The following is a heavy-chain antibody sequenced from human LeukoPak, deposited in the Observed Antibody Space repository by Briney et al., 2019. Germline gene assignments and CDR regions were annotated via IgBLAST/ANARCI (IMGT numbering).Heavy chain of an antibody. CDR3: AREWIAGATAEGGFDY. V-gene: IGHV4-39*07. D-gene: IGHD1-26*01. CDR2: IYYSGST. CDR1: GGSISSSSYY. Sequence: PSETLSLTCTVSGGSISSSSYYWGWIRQPPGKGLEWIGSIYYSGSTYYNPSLKSRVTISVDTSKNQFSLKLSSVTAADTAVYYCAREWIAGATAEGGFDYWGQGTLVTVSS. J-gene: IGHJ4*02.